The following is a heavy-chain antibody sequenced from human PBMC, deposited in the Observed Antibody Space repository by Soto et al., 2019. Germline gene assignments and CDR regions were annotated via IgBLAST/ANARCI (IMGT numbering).Heavy chain of an antibody. Sequence: SVNVSCESSGYTLTGSYMHFVRQAPGQGLEWMGWINPNSGGTKSAQKFQGRVTMTRDTSISTAYMDLSRLRSDDTAVYYCARRKADYYDSSGYHDYFDYWGQGTLVTVSS. V-gene: IGHV1-2*02. J-gene: IGHJ4*02. CDR1: GYTLTGSY. D-gene: IGHD3-22*01. CDR2: INPNSGGT. CDR3: ARRKADYYDSSGYHDYFDY.